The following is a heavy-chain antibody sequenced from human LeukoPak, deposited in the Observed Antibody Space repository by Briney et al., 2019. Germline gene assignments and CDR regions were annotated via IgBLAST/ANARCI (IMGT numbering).Heavy chain of an antibody. CDR1: GGTFSSYA. D-gene: IGHD1-7*01. V-gene: IGHV1-69*13. J-gene: IGHJ3*02. Sequence: EASVKVSCKASGGTFSSYAISWVRQAPGQGLEWMGGIFPIFGTANYAQKLQGRVTITADESTSTAYMELSSLRSEDTGVYYCARVALELTPYDAFDIWGQGTMVTVSS. CDR2: IFPIFGTA. CDR3: ARVALELTPYDAFDI.